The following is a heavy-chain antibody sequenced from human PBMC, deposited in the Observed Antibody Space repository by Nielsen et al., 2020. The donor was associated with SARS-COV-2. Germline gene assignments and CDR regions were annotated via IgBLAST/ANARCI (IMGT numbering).Heavy chain of an antibody. CDR1: GFTFDVYA. CDR3: AKLPIWYVAARDDAFDI. J-gene: IGHJ3*02. Sequence: SLKISCAASGFTFDVYAMHWVRQAPGKGLEWVSGISWNSGSIGYADSVKGRFTISRDNAKNSLYLQMNSLRAEDTALYYCAKLPIWYVAARDDAFDIWGQGTMVTVSS. V-gene: IGHV3-9*01. CDR2: ISWNSGSI. D-gene: IGHD6-13*01.